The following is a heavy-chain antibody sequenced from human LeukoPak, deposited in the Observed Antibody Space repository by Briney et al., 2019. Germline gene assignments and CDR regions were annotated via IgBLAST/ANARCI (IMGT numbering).Heavy chain of an antibody. CDR2: ISGSGGST. CDR1: GFTFSSYS. CDR3: AASGYSSGWYYY. V-gene: IGHV3-23*01. D-gene: IGHD6-19*01. J-gene: IGHJ4*02. Sequence: GGSLRLSCAASGFTFSSYSMSWVRQAPGKGLEWVAAISGSGGSTYYADSVKGRFTISRDNSTNTLYLQMNSLRAEDTAVYYCAASGYSSGWYYYWGEGALGTVSS.